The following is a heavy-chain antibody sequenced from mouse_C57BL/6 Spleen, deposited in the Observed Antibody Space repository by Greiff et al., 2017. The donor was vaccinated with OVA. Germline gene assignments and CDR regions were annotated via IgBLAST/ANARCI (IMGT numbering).Heavy chain of an antibody. CDR1: GYTFTSYW. CDR3: AREGATVKGFAY. CDR2: IHPNSGST. J-gene: IGHJ3*01. V-gene: IGHV1-64*01. Sequence: QVQLQQPGAELVKPGASVKLSCKASGYTFTSYWMHWVKQRPGQGLEWIGMIHPNSGSTNYYEKFKSKATLTVDKSSSTAYMQLSSLTSEDSAVYYCAREGATVKGFAYWGQGTLVTVSA. D-gene: IGHD1-1*01.